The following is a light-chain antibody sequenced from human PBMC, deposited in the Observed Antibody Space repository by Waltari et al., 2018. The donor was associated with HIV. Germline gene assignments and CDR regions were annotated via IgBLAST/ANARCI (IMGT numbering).Light chain of an antibody. V-gene: IGLV2-14*03. Sequence: QSALTQPASVSGSPGQSITISCTGTSRDVGGYNFVSLYQQHPGKVPQLIIYEVSKRPSGVSNRFSASKSGNTTSLTISGLQAEDEADYYCNSYRSDSTYVFGTGTKVTVL. CDR2: EVS. CDR1: SRDVGGYNF. J-gene: IGLJ1*01. CDR3: NSYRSDSTYV.